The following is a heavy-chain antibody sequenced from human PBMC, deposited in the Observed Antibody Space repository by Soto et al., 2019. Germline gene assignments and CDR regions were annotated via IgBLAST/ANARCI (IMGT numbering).Heavy chain of an antibody. Sequence: SVKVSCKASGFTFTSSAVQWVRQARGQRLEWIGWIVVGSANTNYAQTFQERVTITRDMSTSTAYMEPRSLRSEDTAVYYCAADRGYDSSGYHFDDWGQGTLVTVSS. V-gene: IGHV1-58*01. CDR1: GFTFTSSA. CDR2: IVVGSANT. CDR3: AADRGYDSSGYHFDD. D-gene: IGHD3-22*01. J-gene: IGHJ4*02.